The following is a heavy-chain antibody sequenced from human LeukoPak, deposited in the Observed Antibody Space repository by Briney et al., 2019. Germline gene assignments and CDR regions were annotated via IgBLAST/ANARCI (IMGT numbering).Heavy chain of an antibody. CDR2: IHRDGRT. V-gene: IGHV4-4*02. CDR3: GKTDIWFNPIDY. J-gene: IGHJ4*02. CDR1: GVSISSTEW. D-gene: IGHD3-9*01. Sequence: SETLSLTCAVSGVSISSTEWWIWVRQSPGQGLEWIGEIHRDGRTRYSPSLTSRVSMSIDYSKNQFSLKVSSVTAADTAIYYCGKTDIWFNPIDYWGPGSLVIVPS.